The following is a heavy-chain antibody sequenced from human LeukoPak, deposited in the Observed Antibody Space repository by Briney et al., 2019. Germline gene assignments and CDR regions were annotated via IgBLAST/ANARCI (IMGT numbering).Heavy chain of an antibody. Sequence: ASVKVSCKASGYTFTSYAMHWVRQAPGQRLEWMGWINTGNGNTEYSQKFQGRVTVTTDTSASTAYMELSSLRSEHTAVYYCARCGYSDAWSCDHWGQGTLVTVSS. CDR3: ARCGYSDAWSCDH. CDR2: INTGNGNT. CDR1: GYTFTSYA. D-gene: IGHD5-18*01. J-gene: IGHJ5*02. V-gene: IGHV1-3*04.